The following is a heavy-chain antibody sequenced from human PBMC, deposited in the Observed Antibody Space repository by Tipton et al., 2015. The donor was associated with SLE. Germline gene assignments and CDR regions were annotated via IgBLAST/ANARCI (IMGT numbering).Heavy chain of an antibody. CDR2: IYHSGTT. Sequence: TLSLTCTVSGYSINNGFYWGWIRQPPGKGLEWIGIIYHSGTTYYNPSLKSRVTISVDTSKNQFSLRLSSVTAADTAVYYCARVSGSLRNFQDWGQGTLVTVSS. CDR3: ARVSGSLRNFQD. V-gene: IGHV4-38-2*02. D-gene: IGHD4-17*01. CDR1: GYSINNGFY. J-gene: IGHJ1*01.